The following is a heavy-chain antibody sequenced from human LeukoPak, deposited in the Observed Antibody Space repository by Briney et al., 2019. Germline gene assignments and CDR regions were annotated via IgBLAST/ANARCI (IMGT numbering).Heavy chain of an antibody. J-gene: IGHJ4*02. CDR2: INPNSGGT. CDR3: ARGYRYYDILTGPFDY. Sequence: WASVKVSCKASGYTFTGYYMHWVRQAPGQGLEWMGWINPNSGGTNYAQKFQGRVTMTRDTSISTAYMELSRLRSDDTAVYYCARGYRYYDILTGPFDYWGQGTLVTVSS. D-gene: IGHD3-9*01. CDR1: GYTFTGYY. V-gene: IGHV1-2*02.